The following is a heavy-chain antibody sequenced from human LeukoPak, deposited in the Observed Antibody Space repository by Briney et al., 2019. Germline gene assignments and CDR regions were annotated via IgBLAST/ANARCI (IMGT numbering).Heavy chain of an antibody. CDR1: GFTFGDYA. J-gene: IGHJ4*02. CDR3: TRPYCSGGSCYSGFDY. D-gene: IGHD2-15*01. V-gene: IGHV3-49*04. Sequence: GGSLRLSCKASGFTFGDYAMSWVRQAPGKGLEWVGFIRSKGYGGTTEYAASVKGRFTISRDDSKSIAYLQMNSLKTEDTAVYYCTRPYCSGGSCYSGFDYWGQGTLVTVSS. CDR2: IRSKGYGGTT.